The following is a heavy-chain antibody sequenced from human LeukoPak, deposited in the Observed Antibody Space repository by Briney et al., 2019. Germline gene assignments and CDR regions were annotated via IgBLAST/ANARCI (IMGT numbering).Heavy chain of an antibody. D-gene: IGHD3-10*01. CDR1: GFTFSSYS. CDR2: ISSSSSYI. CDR3: AKDRGGWPGYFQH. V-gene: IGHV3-21*04. J-gene: IGHJ1*01. Sequence: GGSLRLSCAASGFTFSSYSMNWVRQAPGKGLEWVSSISSSSSYIYYADSVKGRFTISRDNSKNTLYLQMNSLRAEDTAVYYCAKDRGGWPGYFQHWGQGTLVTVSS.